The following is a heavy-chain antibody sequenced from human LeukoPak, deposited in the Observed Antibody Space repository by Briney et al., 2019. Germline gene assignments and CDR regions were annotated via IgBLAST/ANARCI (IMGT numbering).Heavy chain of an antibody. J-gene: IGHJ4*02. CDR2: IIPIFGTA. CDR3: VIPAYSSGWYFDY. Sequence: VKPSCKASGGTFSSYAISWVRQAPGQGLEWMGGIIPIFGTANYAQKFQGRVTITADESTSTAYMELSSLRSEDTAVYYCVIPAYSSGWYFDYWGQGTLVTVSS. V-gene: IGHV1-69*13. CDR1: GGTFSSYA. D-gene: IGHD6-19*01.